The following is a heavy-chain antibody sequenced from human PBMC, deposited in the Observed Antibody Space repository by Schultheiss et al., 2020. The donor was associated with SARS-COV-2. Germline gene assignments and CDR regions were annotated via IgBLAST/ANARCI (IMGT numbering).Heavy chain of an antibody. CDR3: ARGRDTAMDEINWFDP. V-gene: IGHV4-34*01. J-gene: IGHJ5*02. CDR2: INHSGST. D-gene: IGHD5-18*01. Sequence: SETLSLTCAVYGGSFSGYYWSWIRQPPGKGLEWIGEINHSGSTNYNPSLKSRVTISVDTSKNQFSLKLSSVTAADTAVYYCARGRDTAMDEINWFDPWGQGTRVTVSS. CDR1: GGSFSGYY.